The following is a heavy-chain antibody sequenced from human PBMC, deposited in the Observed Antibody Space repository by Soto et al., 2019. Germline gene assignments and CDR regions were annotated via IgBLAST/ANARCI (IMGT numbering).Heavy chain of an antibody. D-gene: IGHD1-7*01. V-gene: IGHV4-59*01. CDR3: ARRYGTTFDY. J-gene: IGHJ4*02. Sequence: SETLSLTCTVSGGSTSSYYWSWIRQPPGKGLEWIGYIYYSGSTNYNPSLKSRVTISVDTSKNQFSLKLSSVTAADPAVYYCARRYGTTFDYWGQGTLVTVSS. CDR1: GGSTSSYY. CDR2: IYYSGST.